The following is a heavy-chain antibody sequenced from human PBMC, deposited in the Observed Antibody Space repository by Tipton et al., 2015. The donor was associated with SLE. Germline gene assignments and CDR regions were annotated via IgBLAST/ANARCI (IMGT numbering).Heavy chain of an antibody. CDR1: GFAFDDYA. J-gene: IGHJ3*01. CDR3: VKDGRSSSPFDSGGFDL. V-gene: IGHV3-9*01. CDR2: INWNSDLR. D-gene: IGHD3-10*01. Sequence: RSLRLSCAASGFAFDDYAMHWVRQAPGKGLEWVSGINWNSDLRDYADSVKGRFTISRDNARKYVYLQMNSLRIEDTALYYCVKDGRSSSPFDSGGFDLWGQGTMVTVSS.